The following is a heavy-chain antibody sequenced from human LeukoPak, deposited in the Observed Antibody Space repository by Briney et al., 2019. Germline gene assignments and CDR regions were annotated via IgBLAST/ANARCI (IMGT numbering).Heavy chain of an antibody. J-gene: IGHJ4*02. V-gene: IGHV4-59*08. Sequence: SETLSLTCTVSGGSISSDYWSWIRQPPGKRLEWIGYIYYSGSTNYNPSLKSRVTISVDTSKNQFSLKLTSVTAADTAVYYCARALEGTTGRFDYWGQGTLVTVSS. CDR3: ARALEGTTGRFDY. CDR2: IYYSGST. D-gene: IGHD1-7*01. CDR1: GGSISSDY.